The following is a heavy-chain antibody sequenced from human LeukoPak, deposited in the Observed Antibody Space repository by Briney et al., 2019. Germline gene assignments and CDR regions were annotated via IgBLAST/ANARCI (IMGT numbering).Heavy chain of an antibody. J-gene: IGHJ6*02. CDR1: GFTFSSYN. Sequence: GGSLRLSCAASGFTFSSYNMNWVRQAPGKGLEWVSSISSSSSYIYYADSVKGRFTISRDNAKNSLYLQMNSLRAEDTAVYYCARVTMTTSPDYYYGMDVWGQGTTVTVSS. D-gene: IGHD4-17*01. V-gene: IGHV3-21*01. CDR3: ARVTMTTSPDYYYGMDV. CDR2: ISSSSSYI.